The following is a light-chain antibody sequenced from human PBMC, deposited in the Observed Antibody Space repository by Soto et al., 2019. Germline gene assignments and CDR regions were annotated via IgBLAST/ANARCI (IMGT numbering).Light chain of an antibody. V-gene: IGKV2-28*01. CDR2: LGS. Sequence: DIVMTQSPLSPPVTPGEPASISCRSSQSLLHSNGYDYLDWYLQKPGQSPQLLIYLGSNRASGVPDRFSGIGSGTDFTLKISRVEAEDVGVYYCMQALQTPPTFGQGTRLEIK. CDR3: MQALQTPPT. CDR1: QSLLHSNGYDY. J-gene: IGKJ5*01.